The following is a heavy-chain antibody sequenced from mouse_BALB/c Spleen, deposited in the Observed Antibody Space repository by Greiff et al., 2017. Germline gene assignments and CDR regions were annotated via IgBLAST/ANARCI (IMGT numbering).Heavy chain of an antibody. D-gene: IGHD4-1*01. J-gene: IGHJ2*01. CDR2: IYPGNSDT. CDR3: TGNWDYFDY. CDR1: GYTFTSYW. Sequence: VQLQQSGTVLARPGASEKMSCKASGYTFTSYWMHWVKQRPGQGLEWIGAIYPGNSDTSYNQKFKGKAKLTAVTSTSTACMELSSLTNEDSAVYYCTGNWDYFDYWGQGTTLTVSS. V-gene: IGHV1-5*01.